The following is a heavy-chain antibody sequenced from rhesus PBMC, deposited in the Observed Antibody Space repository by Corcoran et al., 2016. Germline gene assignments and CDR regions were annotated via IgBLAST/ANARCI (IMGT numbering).Heavy chain of an antibody. D-gene: IGHD6-13*01. V-gene: IGHV4-169*02. J-gene: IGHJ2*01. CDR2: IYGSGSST. CDR1: GCSISSSY. Sequence: QLQLQESGPGLVKPSETLSVTCAVYGCSISSSYWSWSRQAQGKGRGWIGDIYGSGSSTNDNPSLTSRVTRSVDTSKNQLSLKLSSVTAADTSVYYCASSIAAGHWYFDLWGPGTPITISS. CDR3: ASSIAAGHWYFDL.